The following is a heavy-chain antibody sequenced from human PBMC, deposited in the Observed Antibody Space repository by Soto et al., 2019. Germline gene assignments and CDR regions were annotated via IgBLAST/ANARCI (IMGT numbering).Heavy chain of an antibody. J-gene: IGHJ6*03. D-gene: IGHD2-2*01. CDR1: GYTFTGYY. CDR2: INPNSGGT. Sequence: QVQLVQSGAEVKKPGASVKVSCKASGYTFTGYYMHWVRQAPGQGLEWMGWINPNSGGTNYAQKFQGWVTMTWDTSISTAYMELSRLRSDDTAVYYCAREYCSSTSCFMDVWGKGTTVTVSS. CDR3: AREYCSSTSCFMDV. V-gene: IGHV1-2*04.